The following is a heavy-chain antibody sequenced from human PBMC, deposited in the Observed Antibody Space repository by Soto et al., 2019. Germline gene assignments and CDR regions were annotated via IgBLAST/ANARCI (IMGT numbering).Heavy chain of an antibody. J-gene: IGHJ6*02. CDR1: GFSLSNARMG. D-gene: IGHD3-9*01. Sequence: ASGPTLVNPTETLTLTCTVSGFSLSNARMGVSWIRQPPGKALEWLAHIFSNDEKSYSTSLKSRLTISKDTSKSQVVLTMTNMDPVDTATYYCARIAYDILTGYYDTYYYYYGMDVWGQGTTVTVSS. V-gene: IGHV2-26*01. CDR2: IFSNDEK. CDR3: ARIAYDILTGYYDTYYYYYGMDV.